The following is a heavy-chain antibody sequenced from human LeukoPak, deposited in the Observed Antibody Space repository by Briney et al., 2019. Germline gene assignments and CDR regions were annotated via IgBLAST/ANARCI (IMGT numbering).Heavy chain of an antibody. Sequence: SETLSLTCTVSGGSFISSYWSWIRQPPGKGLEWIGYIYHDGSTKYNPALKSRVTISVDTSKNQFSLKLSSVTAADTAVYYCARAGSGYPYWYFDLWGRGTLVTVSS. CDR1: GGSFISSY. V-gene: IGHV4-59*08. CDR2: IYHDGST. J-gene: IGHJ2*01. CDR3: ARAGSGYPYWYFDL. D-gene: IGHD3-22*01.